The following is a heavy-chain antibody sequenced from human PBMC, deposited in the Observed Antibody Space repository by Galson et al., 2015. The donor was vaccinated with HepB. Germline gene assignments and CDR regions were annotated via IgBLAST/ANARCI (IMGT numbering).Heavy chain of an antibody. J-gene: IGHJ3*02. CDR3: TRDIGPGGHDDAFDI. D-gene: IGHD1-26*01. CDR1: GFTFGDYA. V-gene: IGHV3-49*03. CDR2: IRSKAYGGTT. Sequence: SLRLSCAASGFTFGDYAMSWFRQAPGKGLEWVGFIRSKAYGGTTEYAASVKGRFTISRDDSESIAYLQMNSLKTEDTAVYYCTRDIGPGGHDDAFDIWGQGTMVTVSS.